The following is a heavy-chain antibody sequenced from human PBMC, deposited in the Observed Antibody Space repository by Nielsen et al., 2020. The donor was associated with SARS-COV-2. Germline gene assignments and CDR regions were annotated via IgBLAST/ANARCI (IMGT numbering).Heavy chain of an antibody. V-gene: IGHV4-39*07. CDR1: GGSISSSSYY. Sequence: SETLSLTCTVSGGSISSSSYYWGWIRQPPGKGLEWIGSIYHSGSTYYNPSLKSRVTISVDTSKNQFSLKLSSVTAADTAVYYCARDRGGSSNQNWFDPWGQGTLVTVSS. CDR3: ARDRGGSSNQNWFDP. CDR2: IYHSGST. D-gene: IGHD3-16*01. J-gene: IGHJ5*02.